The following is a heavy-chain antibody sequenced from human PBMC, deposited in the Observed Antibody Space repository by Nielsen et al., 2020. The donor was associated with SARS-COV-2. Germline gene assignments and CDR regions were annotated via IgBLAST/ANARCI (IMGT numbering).Heavy chain of an antibody. CDR1: GFTFSNYW. CDR2: INNDGSST. Sequence: GGSLRLSCAASGFTFSNYWMHWVRQVPGEGLVWVARINNDGSSTAYADYVKGRFTISRDNAKNTLYLQMSSLRAEDTAVYYCASASAHAWGPGTMVTVSS. D-gene: IGHD3-16*01. CDR3: ASASAHA. V-gene: IGHV3-74*03. J-gene: IGHJ3*01.